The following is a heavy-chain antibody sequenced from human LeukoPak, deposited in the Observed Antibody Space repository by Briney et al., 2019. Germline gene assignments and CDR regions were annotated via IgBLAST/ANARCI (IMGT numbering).Heavy chain of an antibody. Sequence: SETLSLTCAVYGGSFSNYYWSWIRQPPGRGLEWIGEINDSGRINYNPSLMSRVTVSVDTSKNQFSLRLTSVTATDTAVYYCARRWNYGRNYYIDVWGNGATVSVSS. J-gene: IGHJ6*03. CDR2: INDSGRI. CDR3: ARRWNYGRNYYIDV. D-gene: IGHD1-7*01. V-gene: IGHV4-34*01. CDR1: GGSFSNYY.